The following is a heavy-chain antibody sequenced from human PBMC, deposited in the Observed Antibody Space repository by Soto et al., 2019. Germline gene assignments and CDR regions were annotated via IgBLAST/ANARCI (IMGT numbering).Heavy chain of an antibody. CDR1: GFTFSSYG. V-gene: IGHV3-33*01. CDR2: IWYDGSNK. Sequence: GGSLRLSCAASGFTFSSYGMHWVRQAPGKGLEWVAVIWYDGSNKYYADSVKGRFTISRDNSKNTLYLQMNSLRAEDTAVYYCARDRSHSAKTTYYYGSGSYYSFDYWGQGTLVTVSS. CDR3: ARDRSHSAKTTYYYGSGSYYSFDY. J-gene: IGHJ4*02. D-gene: IGHD3-10*01.